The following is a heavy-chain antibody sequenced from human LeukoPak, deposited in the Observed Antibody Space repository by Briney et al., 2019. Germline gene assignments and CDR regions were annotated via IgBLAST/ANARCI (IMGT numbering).Heavy chain of an antibody. Sequence: PSETLSLTCTVSGGSISSFYWSWIRQPPGKGLEWIGYIYYTGSTNYNPSLKSRVTISVDTSKNQFSLKLSSVTAADTAVYYCARCPPELDVWGQGTTVTVSS. CDR3: ARCPPELDV. J-gene: IGHJ6*02. V-gene: IGHV4-59*08. CDR2: IYYTGST. CDR1: GGSISSFY.